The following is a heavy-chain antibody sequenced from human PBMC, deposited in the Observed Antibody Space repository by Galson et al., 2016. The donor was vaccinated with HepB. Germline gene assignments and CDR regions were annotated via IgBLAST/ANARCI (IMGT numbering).Heavy chain of an antibody. CDR2: LSGSGGST. V-gene: IGHV3-23*01. D-gene: IGHD1-26*01. J-gene: IGHJ4*02. Sequence: SLRLSCAASGFTFSSYAMSWVRQAPGKGLEWVSALSGSGGSTYYADSVKGRFTISRDNFKSTLYLQMNSLRAEDTAVYYCAKSSSGATPRPNFDYWGQGTLVTVPS. CDR1: GFTFSSYA. CDR3: AKSSSGATPRPNFDY.